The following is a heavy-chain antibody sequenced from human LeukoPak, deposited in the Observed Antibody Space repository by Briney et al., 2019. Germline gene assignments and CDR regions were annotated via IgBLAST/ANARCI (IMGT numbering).Heavy chain of an antibody. CDR3: ARDLKGQTGYYNT. D-gene: IGHD3-9*01. Sequence: GGSLRLSCAGSEFIFSRYWMSWARQAPGKGLDWVASIKGDGSEKHYADSVKGRFTISRDNAENSLYLQMNDLRAEDTAVYFCARDLKGQTGYYNTWGQGTLVTVSS. J-gene: IGHJ4*02. V-gene: IGHV3-7*01. CDR1: EFIFSRYW. CDR2: IKGDGSEK.